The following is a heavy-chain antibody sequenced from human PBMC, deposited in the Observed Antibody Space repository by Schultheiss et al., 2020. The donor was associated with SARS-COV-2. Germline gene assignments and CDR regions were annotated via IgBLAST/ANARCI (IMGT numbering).Heavy chain of an antibody. CDR1: GGSISSYY. J-gene: IGHJ4*02. CDR2: IYYSGST. CDR3: ARLQRELLPDHFDY. V-gene: IGHV4-39*01. D-gene: IGHD1-26*01. Sequence: SETLSLTCTVSGGSISSYYWSWIRQPPGKGLEWIGSIYYSGSTYYNPSLKSRVTISVDTSKNQFSLKLSSVTAADTAVYYCARLQRELLPDHFDYWGQGTLVTVSS.